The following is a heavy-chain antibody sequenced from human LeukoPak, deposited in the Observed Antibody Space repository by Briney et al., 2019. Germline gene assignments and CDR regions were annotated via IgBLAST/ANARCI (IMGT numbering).Heavy chain of an antibody. CDR1: GFTFSSYE. D-gene: IGHD2-8*02. CDR3: AREIILVLVDHPGMDV. Sequence: GGSLRLSCAASGFTFSSYEMNWVRQAPGKGLEWVSYISSSGSTIYYADSVKGRFTISRDNAKNSLYLQMNSLRAEDTAVYYCAREIILVLVDHPGMDVWGQGTTVTVSS. CDR2: ISSSGSTI. J-gene: IGHJ6*02. V-gene: IGHV3-48*03.